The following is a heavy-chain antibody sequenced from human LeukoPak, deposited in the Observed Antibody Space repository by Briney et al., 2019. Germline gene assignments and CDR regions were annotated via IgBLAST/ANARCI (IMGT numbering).Heavy chain of an antibody. Sequence: PSETLSLTCTVSGGSISSYYWSWIRQPPGKGLEWIGYIYYSGSTNYNPSLKSRVTISVDTSKNQFSLKLSSVTAADTAVYYCARATTKETDSSGWSVRARPRFDYWGQGTLVTVSS. V-gene: IGHV4-59*01. CDR3: ARATTKETDSSGWSVRARPRFDY. CDR1: GGSISSYY. D-gene: IGHD6-19*01. J-gene: IGHJ4*02. CDR2: IYYSGST.